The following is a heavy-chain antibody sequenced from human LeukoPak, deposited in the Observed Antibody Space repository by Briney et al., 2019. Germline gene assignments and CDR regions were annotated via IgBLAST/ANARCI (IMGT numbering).Heavy chain of an antibody. CDR3: ARAALVATISLFDY. CDR2: ISGSGGST. CDR1: GFTFSSYA. D-gene: IGHD5-12*01. J-gene: IGHJ4*02. V-gene: IGHV3-23*01. Sequence: GGSLRLSCAASGFTFSSYAMSWVRQAPGKGLEWVSAISGSGGSTYYADSVKGRFTISADKSISTAYLQWSSLKASDTAMYYCARAALVATISLFDYWGQGTLVTVSS.